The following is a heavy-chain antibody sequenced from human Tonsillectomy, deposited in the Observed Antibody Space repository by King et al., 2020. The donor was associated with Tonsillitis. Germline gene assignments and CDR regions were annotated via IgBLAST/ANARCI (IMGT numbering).Heavy chain of an antibody. V-gene: IGHV5-51*01. J-gene: IGHJ3*02. CDR3: AKALLLCGERDPNDAFDI. CDR2: IYPGDSDT. CDR1: GYTFTSYW. Sequence: QLVQSGAEVKKPGESLKISCKGSGYTFTSYWIGWVRQMPGKGLEWMGIIYPGDSDTRYSPSFQGQVTISADKSISTAYLQWSSLKASDTAMYYCAKALLLCGERDPNDAFDIWGQGTMVTVSS. D-gene: IGHD3-10*01.